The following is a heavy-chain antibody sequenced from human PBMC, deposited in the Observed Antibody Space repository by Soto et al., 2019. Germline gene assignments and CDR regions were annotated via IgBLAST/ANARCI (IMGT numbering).Heavy chain of an antibody. D-gene: IGHD6-6*01. Sequence: QVLLVQSGAEVKKPGASVKVSCKASGYTFIGYYMHWVRQAPGQGLEWMGWVKPTSGGTNYAQKFRGRVNVTRDTSISAAYMELSRLRSDDTAVYYCARGEYSSSSSHLDYWGQGTLVTVSS. CDR3: ARGEYSSSSSHLDY. V-gene: IGHV1-2*02. CDR1: GYTFIGYY. J-gene: IGHJ4*02. CDR2: VKPTSGGT.